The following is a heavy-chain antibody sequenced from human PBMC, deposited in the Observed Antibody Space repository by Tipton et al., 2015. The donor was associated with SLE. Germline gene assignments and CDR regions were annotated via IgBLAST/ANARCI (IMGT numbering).Heavy chain of an antibody. CDR1: GGSFSGYY. V-gene: IGHV4-34*01. CDR3: ARGGLYWLD. CDR2: INHSGST. D-gene: IGHD2-8*02. Sequence: TLSLTCAVYGGSFSGYYWSWIRQPPGKGLEWIGEINHSGSTNYNPSLQSRVTMSVDTSKNQFSLKLTSVTAADTAVYYCARGGLYWLDWGQGTLVTVSS. J-gene: IGHJ4*02.